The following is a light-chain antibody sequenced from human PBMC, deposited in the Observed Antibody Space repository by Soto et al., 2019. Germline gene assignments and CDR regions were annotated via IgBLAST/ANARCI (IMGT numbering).Light chain of an antibody. Sequence: QSALTQPASVSGSPGQSITISCTGTSSDVGAYNYVSWYQQHPGEAPKLMIYEVSNRPSGVSNRFSGSKSGNTASLTISGLQAEDEADYYCNSYTSSSARVFGGGTKLTVL. V-gene: IGLV2-14*01. J-gene: IGLJ3*02. CDR3: NSYTSSSARV. CDR1: SSDVGAYNY. CDR2: EVS.